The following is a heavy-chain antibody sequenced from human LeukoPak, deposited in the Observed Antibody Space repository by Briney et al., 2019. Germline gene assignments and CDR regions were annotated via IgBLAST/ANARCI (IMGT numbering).Heavy chain of an antibody. J-gene: IGHJ6*03. V-gene: IGHV1-2*02. CDR2: INPNSGGT. CDR3: ARGGGLGIGNYYYYYYMDV. CDR1: GYTFTGYY. D-gene: IGHD3-16*01. Sequence: GASVKVSCKASGYTFTGYYMHWVRQAPGQGLEWMGWINPNSGGTNYAQKFQGRVTMTRDTSISTAYMELSRLRSDDTAVYYCARGGGLGIGNYYYYYYMDVWGKGTTVTVSS.